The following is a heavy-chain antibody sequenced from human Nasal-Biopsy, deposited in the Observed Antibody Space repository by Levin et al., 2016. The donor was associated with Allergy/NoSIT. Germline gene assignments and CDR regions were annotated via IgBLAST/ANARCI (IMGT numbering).Heavy chain of an antibody. D-gene: IGHD3-22*01. Sequence: SETLSLTCTVSGDSISSHYWSWLRQPPGKGLEWIGFVYYTGITNYNPSFKSRVTISADMSKNQLSLQLTSVTAADTAIYYCARDLEGSGYYLDWGQGSLVIVSS. CDR1: GDSISSHY. CDR3: ARDLEGSGYYLD. CDR2: VYYTGIT. V-gene: IGHV4-59*11. J-gene: IGHJ4*02.